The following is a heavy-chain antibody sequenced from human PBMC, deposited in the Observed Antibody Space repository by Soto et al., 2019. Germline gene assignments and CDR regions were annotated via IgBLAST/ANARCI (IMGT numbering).Heavy chain of an antibody. CDR1: GFSLTANGVG. D-gene: IGHD2-15*01. V-gene: IGHV2-5*01. J-gene: IGHJ2*01. Sequence: QITLKESGPTLVNPTQTLTLTCTFSGFSLTANGVGVGWFRQPPGKAPEWLAVIYGHDDKRFSPSLRSRLTINKDTSNSQVVLTLTDMDPVDTGTYFCARGFPGYWYFDLWGPGTLVTVSS. CDR2: IYGHDDK. CDR3: ARGFPGYWYFDL.